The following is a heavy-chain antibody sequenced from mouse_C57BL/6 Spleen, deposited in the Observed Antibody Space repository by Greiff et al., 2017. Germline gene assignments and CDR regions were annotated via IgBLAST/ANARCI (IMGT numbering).Heavy chain of an antibody. J-gene: IGHJ2*01. Sequence: EVQLQESGGGLVQPGGSLSLSCAASGFTFTDYYMSWVRQPPGKALEWLGFIRNKANGYTTEYSASVKGRFTISRDNSQSILYLQMNALRAEDSATYYCASSFITPYFDYWGQGTTLTVSS. CDR2: IRNKANGYTT. CDR3: ASSFITPYFDY. D-gene: IGHD1-1*01. V-gene: IGHV7-3*01. CDR1: GFTFTDYY.